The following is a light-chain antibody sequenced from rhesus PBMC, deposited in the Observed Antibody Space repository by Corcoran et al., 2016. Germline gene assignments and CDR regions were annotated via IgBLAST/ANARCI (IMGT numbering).Light chain of an antibody. J-gene: IGKJ1*01. CDR2: SAC. V-gene: IGKV1-37*01. CDR3: QQYNSDPWT. Sequence: DIQMTQSPSFLSASVGDRVTITCRASKGISSYLAWYQQKPGKAPKPLSNSACNLESGVPSRFSGSDSGTEFTLTISSLQPEDFAVYYFQQYNSDPWTFGQGTKVEIK. CDR1: KGISSY.